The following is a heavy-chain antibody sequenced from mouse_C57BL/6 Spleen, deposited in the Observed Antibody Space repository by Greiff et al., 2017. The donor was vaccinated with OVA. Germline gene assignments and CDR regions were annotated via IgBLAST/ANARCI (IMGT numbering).Heavy chain of an antibody. J-gene: IGHJ2*01. Sequence: QVQLQQPGAELVKPGASVKLSCKASGYTFTSYWMQWVKQRPGQGLEWIGEIDPSDSYTNYNQKFKGKATLTVDTSSSTAYMQLSSLTSEDSAVYYCARHSTGGYFDYWGQGTTLTVSS. CDR2: IDPSDSYT. CDR1: GYTFTSYW. V-gene: IGHV1-50*01. CDR3: ARHSTGGYFDY.